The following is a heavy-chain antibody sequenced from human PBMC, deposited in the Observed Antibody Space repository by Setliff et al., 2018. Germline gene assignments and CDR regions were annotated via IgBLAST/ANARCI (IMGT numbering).Heavy chain of an antibody. CDR3: ASVPWDYIWGSYRYTGGYYFDY. Sequence: SETLSLTCTVSGDSISSGDYFWSWIRQPPGKGLEWIAYIYHSGSAYYNPSLKSRVSISVDTSKNQFSLKLGSVTAADTAVYYCASVPWDYIWGSYRYTGGYYFDYWGQGTLVTVSS. J-gene: IGHJ4*02. V-gene: IGHV4-30-4*08. CDR2: IYHSGSA. CDR1: GDSISSGDYF. D-gene: IGHD3-16*02.